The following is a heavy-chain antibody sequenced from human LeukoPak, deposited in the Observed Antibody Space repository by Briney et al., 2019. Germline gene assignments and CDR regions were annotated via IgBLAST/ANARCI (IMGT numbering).Heavy chain of an antibody. J-gene: IGHJ4*02. D-gene: IGHD6-6*01. CDR1: GYSITSGYH. V-gene: IGHV4-38-2*02. CDR2: IYHSGIT. CDR3: ARDTALKVRGEYSGSEFDY. Sequence: SETLSLTCTVSGYSITSGYHWAWIRQPPGKGLEWIGSIYHSGITDYNPSLKSRVTTSVDTSKNQFSLKLSSVTAADTAVYYCARDTALKVRGEYSGSEFDYWGQGTLVTVSS.